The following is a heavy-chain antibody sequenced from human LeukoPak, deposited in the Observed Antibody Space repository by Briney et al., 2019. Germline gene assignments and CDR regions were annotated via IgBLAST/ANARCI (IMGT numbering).Heavy chain of an antibody. CDR2: ISGSGGST. D-gene: IGHD1-26*01. Sequence: PGGSLRLSCAASGFTFSSYAMSWVRQAPGKGLEWVSTISGSGGSTYYADSVKGRFTISRDNSKDTLYLQMDSLRAEDTAVYYCATGMGVGASFPFDYWGQGTLVTVSS. V-gene: IGHV3-23*01. CDR3: ATGMGVGASFPFDY. CDR1: GFTFSSYA. J-gene: IGHJ4*02.